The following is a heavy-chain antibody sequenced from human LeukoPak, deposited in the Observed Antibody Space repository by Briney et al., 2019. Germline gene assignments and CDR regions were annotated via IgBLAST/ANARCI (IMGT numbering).Heavy chain of an antibody. CDR1: GYSISSGYY. Sequence: SETLSLTCTVSGYSISSGYYWGWIRQPPGKGLEWIGSIYHSGSTYYNPSLKSRVTISVDTSKNQFSLKLSSVTAADTAVYYCARNRFWSGYVDYWGQGTLVTVSS. CDR3: ARNRFWSGYVDY. D-gene: IGHD3-3*01. V-gene: IGHV4-38-2*02. CDR2: IYHSGST. J-gene: IGHJ4*02.